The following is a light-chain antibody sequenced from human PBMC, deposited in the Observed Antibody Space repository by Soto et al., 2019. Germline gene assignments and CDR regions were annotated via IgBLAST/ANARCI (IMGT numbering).Light chain of an antibody. CDR1: SSDVGGYNY. CDR3: SSYTSSSTLKV. V-gene: IGLV2-14*01. J-gene: IGLJ2*01. Sequence: QSVLTQPASVSGSPGQSITISCTGTSSDVGGYNYVSWYQQHPGKAPKLMIYDVSNRPSGVSKRFSGSKSGNTASLTISGLQAEDEADYYCSSYTSSSTLKVFGGGTKVTVL. CDR2: DVS.